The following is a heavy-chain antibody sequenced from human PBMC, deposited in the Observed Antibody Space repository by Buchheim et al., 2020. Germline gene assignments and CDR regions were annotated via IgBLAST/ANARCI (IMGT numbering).Heavy chain of an antibody. J-gene: IGHJ5*02. CDR2: INPSGGST. CDR3: ARDWVVPAAIPYNWFDP. CDR1: GYTFTSYY. D-gene: IGHD2-2*01. Sequence: QVQLVQSGAEVKKPGASVKVSCKASGYTFTSYYMHWVRQAPGQGLEWMGIINPSGGSTSYAQKLQGRVTMTRDTSTSTVYMELSSLRSEDTAVYYCARDWVVPAAIPYNWFDPWGQGTL. V-gene: IGHV1-46*04.